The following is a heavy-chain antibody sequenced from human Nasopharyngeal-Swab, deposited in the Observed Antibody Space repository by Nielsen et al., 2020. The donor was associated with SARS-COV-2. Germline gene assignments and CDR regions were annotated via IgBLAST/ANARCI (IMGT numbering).Heavy chain of an antibody. D-gene: IGHD4-11*01. CDR2: IYYSGST. CDR3: ARAGAGNYGDYSDY. V-gene: IGHV4-31*02. J-gene: IGHJ4*02. Sequence: WIRQPPGKGLEWIGYIYYSGSTYYNPSLKSRVTISVDTSKNQFSLKLSSVTAADTAVYYCARAGAGNYGDYSDYWGQGTLVTVSS.